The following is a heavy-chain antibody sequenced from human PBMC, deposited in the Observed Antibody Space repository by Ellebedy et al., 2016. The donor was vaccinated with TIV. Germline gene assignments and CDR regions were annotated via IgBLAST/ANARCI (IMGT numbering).Heavy chain of an antibody. V-gene: IGHV3-30*04. CDR2: ISYDGSNK. CDR1: GFTFSSYA. J-gene: IGHJ4*02. Sequence: GGSLRLSXAASGFTFSSYAMHWVRQAPGKGLEWVAVISYDGSNKYYADSVKGRFTISRDNSKNTLYLQMNSLRAEDTAVYYCARGLAPYDYWGQGTLVTVSS. CDR3: ARGLAPYDY.